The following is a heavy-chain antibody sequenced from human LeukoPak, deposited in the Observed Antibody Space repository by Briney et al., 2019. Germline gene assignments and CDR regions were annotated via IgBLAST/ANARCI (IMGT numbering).Heavy chain of an antibody. CDR1: GFTFSSYA. J-gene: IGHJ5*02. CDR3: AKDPIGAYGSGSYYSSST. CDR2: ISGSGGST. Sequence: GGSLRLSCAASGFTFSSYAMSWVRQAPGKGLEWVSAISGSGGSTYYADSVKGRFTISRGNSKNTLYLQMNSLRAEDTAVYYCAKDPIGAYGSGSYYSSSTWGQGTLVTVSS. V-gene: IGHV3-23*01. D-gene: IGHD3-10*01.